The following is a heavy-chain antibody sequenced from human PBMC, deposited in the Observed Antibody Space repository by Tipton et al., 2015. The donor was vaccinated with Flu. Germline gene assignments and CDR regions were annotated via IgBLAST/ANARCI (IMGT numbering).Heavy chain of an antibody. D-gene: IGHD3-3*01. Sequence: QLVQSGAEVKRPGSSVKVSCKASGGTFSSYAISWVRQAPGQGLEWMGRIIPILGVSNYAQKFQGRVTFTADQPTRTAYLEMSSLGSDDTAVYYCASYNKGAVIYGVEESHFAFWGQGTLVTVSS. CDR1: GGTFSSYA. CDR2: IIPILGVS. CDR3: ASYNKGAVIYGVEESHFAF. V-gene: IGHV1-69*09. J-gene: IGHJ4*02.